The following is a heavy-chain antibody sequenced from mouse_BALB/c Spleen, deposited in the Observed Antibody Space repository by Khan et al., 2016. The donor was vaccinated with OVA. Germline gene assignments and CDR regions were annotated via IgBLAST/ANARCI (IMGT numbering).Heavy chain of an antibody. CDR3: TRDRIDY. CDR2: INPTSGYT. J-gene: IGHJ2*01. CDR1: GYTFTTYW. V-gene: IGHV1-7*01. Sequence: VQLQESGAERAKPGASVKMSCTASGYTFTTYWMHWVHQRPGQGLEWIGYINPTSGYTYYHEKFKDRATLSADKSSSTAYMQLSSLTSEDSSVYYCTRDRIDYWGQGTTLTVSA.